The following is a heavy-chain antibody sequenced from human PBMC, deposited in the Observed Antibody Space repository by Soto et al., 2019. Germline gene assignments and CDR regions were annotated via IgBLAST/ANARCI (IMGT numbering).Heavy chain of an antibody. CDR3: ARCVGELSESAKWPAEH. Sequence: EVQLVESGGGLVKPGGSLRLSCVASGFSFSTYSMNWVRQAPGKGLEWVSSISRSSSNIYYADSVRGRFTISRDNAKNSLYLQMNSLRAEDTAVYYCARCVGELSESAKWPAEHWGQGTLVTVSS. CDR1: GFSFSTYS. V-gene: IGHV3-21*01. J-gene: IGHJ1*01. D-gene: IGHD3-10*01. CDR2: ISRSSSNI.